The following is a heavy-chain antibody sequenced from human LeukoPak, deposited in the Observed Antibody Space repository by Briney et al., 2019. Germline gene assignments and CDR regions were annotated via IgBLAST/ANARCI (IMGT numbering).Heavy chain of an antibody. D-gene: IGHD3-10*01. CDR3: ATGYGSGSFDAFDI. CDR1: GGTFSSYA. CDR2: IIPILGIA. V-gene: IGHV1-69*04. Sequence: SVKVSCKASGGTFSSYAISWVRQAPGQGLEWMGRIIPILGIANYAQKFQGRVTITADKSTSTAYMELSSLRSEDTAVYYCATGYGSGSFDAFDIWGQGTMVTVSS. J-gene: IGHJ3*02.